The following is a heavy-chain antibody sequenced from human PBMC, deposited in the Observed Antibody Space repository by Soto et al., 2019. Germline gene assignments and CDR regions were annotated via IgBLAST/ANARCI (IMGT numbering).Heavy chain of an antibody. CDR3: VRDNSTIIVTPFVL. V-gene: IGHV3-48*03. Sequence: GGSLRRSCAVSGFRFSNFEMNWARQVPGKGLEWLSYISFRGTTTYYAGSVRGRFTVSRDNAKNSVFPEMDSLRVEDTAIYYCVRDNSTIIVTPFVLWGQGTLVNVST. CDR1: GFRFSNFE. D-gene: IGHD2-21*01. J-gene: IGHJ4*02. CDR2: ISFRGTTT.